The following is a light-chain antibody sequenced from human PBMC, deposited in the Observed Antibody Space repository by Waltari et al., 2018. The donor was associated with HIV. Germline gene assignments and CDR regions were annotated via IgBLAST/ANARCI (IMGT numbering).Light chain of an antibody. Sequence: EVVLTQSPATLSLSPGERATLSCWASRSVGTYLAWYQHNPGQAPRLLIYDSSNRATGIPARFSGSGSGTDFTLTISSLDPEDSGVYYCQQRSNWLSFGGGTKVEIK. CDR3: QQRSNWLS. CDR1: RSVGTY. CDR2: DSS. V-gene: IGKV3-11*01. J-gene: IGKJ4*01.